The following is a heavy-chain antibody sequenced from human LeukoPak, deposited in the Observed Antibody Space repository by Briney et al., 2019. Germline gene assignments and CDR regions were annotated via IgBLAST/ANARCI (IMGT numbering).Heavy chain of an antibody. Sequence: SETLSLTCTVSGGSISSGGYYWSWIRQHPGKGLEWIGYIYYSGSTYYNPSLKSRVTISVDTSKNQFSLKLSSVTAADTAVYYCARNGYSDYVDYWGQGTLVTVSS. CDR1: GGSISSGGYY. J-gene: IGHJ4*02. V-gene: IGHV4-31*03. CDR2: IYYSGST. D-gene: IGHD1-26*01. CDR3: ARNGYSDYVDY.